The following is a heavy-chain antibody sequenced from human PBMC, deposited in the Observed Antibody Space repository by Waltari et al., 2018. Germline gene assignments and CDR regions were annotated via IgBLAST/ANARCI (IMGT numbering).Heavy chain of an antibody. V-gene: IGHV4-39*02. D-gene: IGHD6-25*01. Sequence: QLQLQESGPGLVKPSETLSLTCSVSGGSVSDIYWGWIRQSPGRELEWIGGISYGGTTQYNPSLESRVTILLDTSKNQFSLKVRSVTAADTAIYFCAREAASTSKWFDPWGQGILVTVSS. CDR3: AREAASTSKWFDP. CDR1: GGSVSDIY. J-gene: IGHJ5*02. CDR2: ISYGGTT.